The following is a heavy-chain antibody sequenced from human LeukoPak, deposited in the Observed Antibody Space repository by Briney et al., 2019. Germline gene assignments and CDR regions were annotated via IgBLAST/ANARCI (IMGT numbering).Heavy chain of an antibody. J-gene: IGHJ6*03. CDR1: GGTFSSYT. Sequence: GSSVKVSCKASGGTFSSYTISWVRQAPGQGLEWMGRIIPILGIANYAQKFQGRVTITADKSTSTAYMELSSLRSEDTAVYYCARGAVVVPAAIRRYYYYYMDVWGKGTTVTVSS. CDR3: ARGAVVVPAAIRRYYYYYMDV. V-gene: IGHV1-69*02. CDR2: IIPILGIA. D-gene: IGHD2-2*02.